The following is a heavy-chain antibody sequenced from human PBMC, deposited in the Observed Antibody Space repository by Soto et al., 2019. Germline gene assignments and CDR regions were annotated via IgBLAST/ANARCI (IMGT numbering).Heavy chain of an antibody. CDR2: INPSGGST. J-gene: IGHJ6*02. CDR1: GYTFTSYY. D-gene: IGHD5-18*01. V-gene: IGHV1-46*01. Sequence: ASVKVSFKASGYTFTSYYMHWVRQAPGQGLEWMGIINPSGGSTSYAQKFQGRVTMTRDTSTSTVYMELSSLRSEDTAVYYCARDPPDTAMGSPTSVYYYYGMDVWGQGTTVTVSS. CDR3: ARDPPDTAMGSPTSVYYYYGMDV.